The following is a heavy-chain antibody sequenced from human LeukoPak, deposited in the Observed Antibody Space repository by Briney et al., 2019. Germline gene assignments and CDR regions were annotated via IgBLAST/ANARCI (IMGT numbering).Heavy chain of an antibody. V-gene: IGHV4-59*12. D-gene: IGHD3-22*01. CDR2: IYYSGST. CDR1: GGSISSYY. CDR3: ARNGDDSSDYYYFDY. Sequence: SETLSLTCTVSGGSISSYYWSWIRQPPGKGLEWIGYIYYSGSTNYNPSLKSRVTISVDTSKNQFSLKLSSVTAADTAIYYCARNGDDSSDYYYFDYWGQGTLVTVSS. J-gene: IGHJ4*02.